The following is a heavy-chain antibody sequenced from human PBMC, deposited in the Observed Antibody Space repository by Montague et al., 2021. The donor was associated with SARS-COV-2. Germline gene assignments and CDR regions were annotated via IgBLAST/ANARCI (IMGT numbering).Heavy chain of an antibody. Sequence: SETLSLTCAVYGGSFREYYWSWIRQPPGKGLAWIGEIIHSGSTKYNPSLESRVTMSVDMSKKQFYLNLTSVSAADTGVYYCERTEIAGYGMDVWGQGITVTVS. CDR2: IIHSGST. CDR1: GGSFREYY. V-gene: IGHV4-34*12. CDR3: ERTEIAGYGMDV. J-gene: IGHJ6*02. D-gene: IGHD6-13*01.